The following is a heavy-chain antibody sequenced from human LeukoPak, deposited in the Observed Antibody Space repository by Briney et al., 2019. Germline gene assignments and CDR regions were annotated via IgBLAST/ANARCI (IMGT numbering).Heavy chain of an antibody. CDR3: ARGLTWIQLWLRNYFDY. J-gene: IGHJ4*02. CDR2: IIPIFGTA. V-gene: IGHV1-69*05. CDR1: GGTFSSYA. D-gene: IGHD5-18*01. Sequence: SVKVSCKASGGTFSSYAISWVRQAPGQGLEWMGRIIPIFGTANYAQKFQGRVTMTRDTSTSTVYMELSSLRSEDTAVYYCARGLTWIQLWLRNYFDYWGQGTLVTVSS.